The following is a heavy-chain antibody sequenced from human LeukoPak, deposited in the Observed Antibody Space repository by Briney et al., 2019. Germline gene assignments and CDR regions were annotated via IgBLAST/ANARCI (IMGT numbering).Heavy chain of an antibody. Sequence: GGSLRLSCAAAGFTFASYGMHWVRQAPGKGLEWVALISYDGSDGYLADSVKGRFTISRDNSKNMLYLQMNSLRAEDTAVYYCAKDASGTYPSDFDYWGQGTLVTVSS. CDR1: GFTFASYG. CDR3: AKDASGTYPSDFDY. D-gene: IGHD3-3*01. J-gene: IGHJ4*02. V-gene: IGHV3-30*18. CDR2: ISYDGSDG.